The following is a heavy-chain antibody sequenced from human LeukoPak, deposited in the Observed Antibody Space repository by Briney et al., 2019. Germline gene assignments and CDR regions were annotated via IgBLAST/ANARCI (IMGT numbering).Heavy chain of an antibody. Sequence: GGSLRLSCAASGFTFNDYAMSWVRQAPGKGLEWVSIITGSDSSTSYADSVKGRFTIARDNSKNMVYLQMNSLRAEDTAVYYCAKTGGNHWGFDYWGQGTLVTVSS. D-gene: IGHD2-8*02. CDR1: GFTFNDYA. CDR2: ITGSDSST. V-gene: IGHV3-23*01. J-gene: IGHJ4*02. CDR3: AKTGGNHWGFDY.